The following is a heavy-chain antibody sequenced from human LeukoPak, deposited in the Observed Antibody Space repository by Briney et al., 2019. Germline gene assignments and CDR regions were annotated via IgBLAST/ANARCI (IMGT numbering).Heavy chain of an antibody. CDR1: GFTFSSYS. CDR2: ISSSSSYI. J-gene: IGHJ3*02. CDR3: ARALGWGNYDAFDI. D-gene: IGHD1-7*01. V-gene: IGHV3-21*01. Sequence: GGSLRLSCAASGFTFSSYSMNWVRQAPGKGLEWVSSISSSSSYIYYADSVKGRFTISRDNAKNSLYLQMNCLRAEDTAVYYCARALGWGNYDAFDIWGQGTMVTVSS.